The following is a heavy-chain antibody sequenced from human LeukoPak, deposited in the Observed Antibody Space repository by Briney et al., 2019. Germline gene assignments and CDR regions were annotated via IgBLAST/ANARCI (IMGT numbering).Heavy chain of an antibody. CDR3: TTDQITMVRGVIPKSGY. CDR1: GFTFSNAW. Sequence: GGSLRLSCAASGFTFSNAWMSWVRQAPGKGLEWVGRIKSKTDGGTTDYAAPVKGRFTISRDDSKNTLYLQMNSLKTEDTAVYYCTTDQITMVRGVIPKSGYWGQGTLVTVSS. D-gene: IGHD3-10*01. J-gene: IGHJ4*02. CDR2: IKSKTDGGTT. V-gene: IGHV3-15*01.